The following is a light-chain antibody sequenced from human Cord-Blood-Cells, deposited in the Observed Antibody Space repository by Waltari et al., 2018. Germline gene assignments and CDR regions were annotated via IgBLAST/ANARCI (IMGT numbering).Light chain of an antibody. Sequence: QSALTQPAPVSGSPGQSITISCTGTSSVVGGYNYVSWYQQHPGKAPKPMIYDVSKRPSGVSNRFSGSKSGNTASLTISGLQAEDEADYYCSSYTSSSTWVFGGGTKLTVL. CDR2: DVS. CDR1: SSVVGGYNY. V-gene: IGLV2-14*01. CDR3: SSYTSSSTWV. J-gene: IGLJ3*02.